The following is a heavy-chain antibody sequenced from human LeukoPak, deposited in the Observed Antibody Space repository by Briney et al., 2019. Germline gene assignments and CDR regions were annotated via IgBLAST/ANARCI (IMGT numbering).Heavy chain of an antibody. CDR1: GFTVSGNY. Sequence: GGSLRLSCAASGFTVSGNYMSWVRQAPGKGLEWVAVISYDGSNKYYADSVKGRFTISRDNSKNTLYLQMNSLRAEDTAVYYCAAPVRKNGSGSYGAFDIWGQGTMVTVSS. D-gene: IGHD1-26*01. CDR2: ISYDGSNK. CDR3: AAPVRKNGSGSYGAFDI. V-gene: IGHV3-30*03. J-gene: IGHJ3*02.